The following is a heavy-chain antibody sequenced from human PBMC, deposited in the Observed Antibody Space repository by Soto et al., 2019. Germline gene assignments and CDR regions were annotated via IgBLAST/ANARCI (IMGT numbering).Heavy chain of an antibody. CDR3: AKLRGYSYGSGNYYYGMDV. Sequence: SETLSLTCTVSGGSISSSNYYWRWIRQPPGKGLEWIGCIYYSGTTYYNPSLKSRVTISLDTSKNQFSLKLNSVTAADPAVYYCAKLRGYSYGSGNYYYGMDVWGQGTTVTVSS. CDR1: GGSISSSNYY. D-gene: IGHD5-18*01. J-gene: IGHJ6*02. CDR2: IYYSGTT. V-gene: IGHV4-39*01.